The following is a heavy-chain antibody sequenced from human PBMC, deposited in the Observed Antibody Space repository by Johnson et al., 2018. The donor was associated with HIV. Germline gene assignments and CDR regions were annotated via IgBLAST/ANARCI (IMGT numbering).Heavy chain of an antibody. CDR2: ISYDGSNK. V-gene: IGHV3-30*14. CDR1: GFTFSSYA. Sequence: VQLVESGGGVVQPGRSLRLSCAASGFTFSSYAMHWVRQAPGKGLEWVAVISYDGSNKYYADSVKGRFTISRDNSKNTLYLQMNSLRAGDTAVYYCAREGDGGAFDIWGQGTMVTVSS. J-gene: IGHJ3*02. CDR3: AREGDGGAFDI. D-gene: IGHD3-16*01.